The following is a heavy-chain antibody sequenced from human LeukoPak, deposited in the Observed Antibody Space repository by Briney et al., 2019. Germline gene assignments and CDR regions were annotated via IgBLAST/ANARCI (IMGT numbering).Heavy chain of an antibody. CDR1: GFTVSNNY. V-gene: IGHV3-66*01. CDR2: LYSGGST. Sequence: GGSLRLSCAASGFTVSNNYMSWVRQAPGKGLEWVSVLYSGGSTYYADSVKGRFTISRDNSKNTLYLQMNSLRAEDTAVYYCAKSSSMIVVSFDYWSQGTLVTVSS. CDR3: AKSSSMIVVSFDY. J-gene: IGHJ4*02. D-gene: IGHD3-22*01.